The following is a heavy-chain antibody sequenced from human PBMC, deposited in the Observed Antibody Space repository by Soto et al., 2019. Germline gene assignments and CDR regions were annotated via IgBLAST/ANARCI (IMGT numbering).Heavy chain of an antibody. D-gene: IGHD6-13*01. J-gene: IGHJ6*02. CDR1: GFTFSNAW. CDR3: TTGGIIAAAGTAATSLGGYYYGMDV. CDR2: IKSKTDGGTT. V-gene: IGHV3-15*07. Sequence: GGSLRLSCAASGFTFSNAWMNWVRQAPGKGLEWVGRIKSKTDGGTTDYAAPVKGRFTISRDDSKNTLYLQMNSLKTEDTAVYYCTTGGIIAAAGTAATSLGGYYYGMDVWGQGTTVTVSS.